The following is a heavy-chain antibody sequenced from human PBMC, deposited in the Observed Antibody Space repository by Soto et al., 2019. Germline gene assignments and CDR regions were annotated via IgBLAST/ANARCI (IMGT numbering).Heavy chain of an antibody. J-gene: IGHJ3*02. V-gene: IGHV1-69*06. CDR3: ARVSYYDSSGYYPQASNAFDI. Sequence: QVQLVQSGAEVKKPGSSVKVSCKASGGTFSSYAISWVRQAPGQGLEWMGGIIPIFGTANYAQKFQGRVTITADKSTSTAYMELSSLRSEDTAVYYCARVSYYDSSGYYPQASNAFDIWGQGTMVTVSS. CDR1: GGTFSSYA. CDR2: IIPIFGTA. D-gene: IGHD3-22*01.